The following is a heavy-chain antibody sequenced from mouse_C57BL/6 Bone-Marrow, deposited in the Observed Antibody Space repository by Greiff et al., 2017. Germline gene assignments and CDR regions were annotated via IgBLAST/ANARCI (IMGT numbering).Heavy chain of an antibody. CDR1: GYTFTSYW. V-gene: IGHV1-64*01. J-gene: IGHJ2*01. CDR2: IHPNSGST. Sequence: QVQLQQPGAELVKPGASVKLSCKASGYTFTSYWMHWVKQRPGQGLEWIGMIHPNSGSTNYNEKFKSKATLTVDKSSSTAYMQLRSLTSEDSAVYYCARRQLRPRGDYFDYWGQGTTLTVSS. CDR3: ARRQLRPRGDYFDY. D-gene: IGHD3-2*02.